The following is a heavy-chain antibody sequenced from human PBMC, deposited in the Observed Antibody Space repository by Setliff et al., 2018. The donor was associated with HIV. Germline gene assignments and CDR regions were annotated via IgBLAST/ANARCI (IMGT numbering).Heavy chain of an antibody. V-gene: IGHV4-38-2*01. Sequence: PSETLSLTCAVSGYSIGSGYYWGWIRQPPGKGLEWIGSIFHSAATNYNPSLKSRVTISIDTSKNQFSLKLTSVTAADTAVYYCARRGAYGYDYFDYWGPGILVTVSS. J-gene: IGHJ4*02. D-gene: IGHD5-12*01. CDR3: ARRGAYGYDYFDY. CDR2: IFHSAAT. CDR1: GYSIGSGYY.